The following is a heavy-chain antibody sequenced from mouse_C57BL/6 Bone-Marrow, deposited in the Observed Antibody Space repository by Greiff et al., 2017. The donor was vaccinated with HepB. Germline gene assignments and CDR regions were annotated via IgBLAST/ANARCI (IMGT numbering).Heavy chain of an antibody. J-gene: IGHJ4*01. Sequence: DVMLVESGGGLVKPGGSLKLSCAASGFTFSSYAMSWVRQTPEKRLEWVATISDGCSYTYYPDNVKGRFTISRDNAKNNLYLQMSHLKSEDTAMYYCAIALTYGSSYDAMDYWGQGTSVTVSS. CDR3: AIALTYGSSYDAMDY. D-gene: IGHD1-1*01. V-gene: IGHV5-4*03. CDR1: GFTFSSYA. CDR2: ISDGCSYT.